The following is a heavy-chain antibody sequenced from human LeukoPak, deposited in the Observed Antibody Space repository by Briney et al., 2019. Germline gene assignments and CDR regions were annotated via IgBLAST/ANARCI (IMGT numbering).Heavy chain of an antibody. CDR3: VKDLSGSSCFDY. J-gene: IGHJ4*02. D-gene: IGHD1-26*01. CDR1: GXTFSSYV. V-gene: IGHV3-64D*06. CDR2: ISSDGGTT. Sequence: GGSLRLSCSASGXTFSSYVMHWVRQAPGKGLEYVSGISSDGGTTFYAGSVRDRFTISRDNSKNTLYLQMSSLRAEDTAVYYCVKDLSGSSCFDYWGQGTLVTV.